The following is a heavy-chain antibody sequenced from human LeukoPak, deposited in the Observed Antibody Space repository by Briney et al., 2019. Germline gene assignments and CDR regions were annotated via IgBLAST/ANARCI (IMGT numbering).Heavy chain of an antibody. J-gene: IGHJ5*02. D-gene: IGHD3-9*01. CDR1: GFNFNTYY. V-gene: IGHV1-2*02. CDR3: ARGIKRYDTLTGYQLSPLLYWFDP. CDR2: ILPDSGGT. Sequence: ASVKVSCKTSGFNFNTYYMHWIRQAPGQGLEWMGWILPDSGGTHYAQKFEGRFIVTRDMSTSTAYMELSRLRSDDTAVYYCARGIKRYDTLTGYQLSPLLYWFDPWGQGTLVTVSS.